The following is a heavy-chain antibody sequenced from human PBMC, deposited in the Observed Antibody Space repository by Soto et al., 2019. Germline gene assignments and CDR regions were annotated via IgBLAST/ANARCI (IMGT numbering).Heavy chain of an antibody. J-gene: IGHJ6*03. V-gene: IGHV3-21*01. D-gene: IGHD2-8*01. Sequence: EVQLVESGGGLVQPGRSLRLSCAASGFTFSSYSMNWVRQAPGKGLEWVSSISSSSSYIYYADSVKGRFTISRDNAKNSLYLQMNSLRAEDTAVYYCARSPVLMVYATDMDVWGKGTTVTVSS. CDR2: ISSSSSYI. CDR3: ARSPVLMVYATDMDV. CDR1: GFTFSSYS.